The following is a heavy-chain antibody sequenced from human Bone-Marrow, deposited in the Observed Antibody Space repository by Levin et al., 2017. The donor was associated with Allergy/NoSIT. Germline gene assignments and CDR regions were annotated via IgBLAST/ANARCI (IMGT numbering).Heavy chain of an antibody. CDR1: GLTFSNYA. V-gene: IGHV3-23*01. D-gene: IGHD3-16*01. J-gene: IGHJ3*02. CDR3: ARALGGLDPFDI. CDR2: ISDSGATT. Sequence: PGASVKVSCATSGLTFSNYAMGWVRQPQGKGLEWVSSISDSGATTYYGDSAKGRFTISRDNSKNALFLQMNSLRADDTAVYYCARALGGLDPFDIWGQGTMVTVSS.